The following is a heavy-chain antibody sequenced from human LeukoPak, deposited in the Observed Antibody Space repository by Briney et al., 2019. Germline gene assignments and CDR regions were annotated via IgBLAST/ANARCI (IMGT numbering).Heavy chain of an antibody. V-gene: IGHV4-31*03. Sequence: SETLSLTCTVSGGSISSGGYYWSWIRQHPGKGLEWIGYIYYSGSTYYNPSLKSRVTISVDTSKNQFSLKLSSVTAADTAVYYCAREGGTDFWSGYLDVWGQGTTVTVSS. J-gene: IGHJ6*02. CDR1: GGSISSGGYY. CDR2: IYYSGST. CDR3: AREGGTDFWSGYLDV. D-gene: IGHD3-3*01.